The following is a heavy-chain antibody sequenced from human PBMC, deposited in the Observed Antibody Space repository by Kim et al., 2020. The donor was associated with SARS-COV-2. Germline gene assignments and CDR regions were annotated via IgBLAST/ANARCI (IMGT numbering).Heavy chain of an antibody. J-gene: IGHJ3*02. CDR2: ISGSGGST. CDR1: GFTFSSYA. Sequence: GGSLRLSCAASGFTFSSYAMSWVRQAPGKGLEWVSAISGSGGSTYYADSVKGRFTISRDNSKNTLYLQMNSLRAEDTAVYYCAKEYRDPIVGATTGGRGAFDIWGQGTMVTVSS. CDR3: AKEYRDPIVGATTGGRGAFDI. V-gene: IGHV3-23*01. D-gene: IGHD1-26*01.